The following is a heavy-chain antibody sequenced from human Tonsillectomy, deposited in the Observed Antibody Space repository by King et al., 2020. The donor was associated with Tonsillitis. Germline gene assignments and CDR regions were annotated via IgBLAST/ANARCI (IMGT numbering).Heavy chain of an antibody. CDR2: IRSKAYGGTA. CDR1: GFTFGDFA. D-gene: IGHD5-18*01. Sequence: VQLVESGGGLVQPGRSLRLSCTASGFTFGDFAMNWVRQAPGKGLEWGGCIRSKAYGGTADYAASVQGRFTISRDDSKSIAYLQMNSLKTEDTAVYYCTRWLDTAMADDYWGQGTLVTVSS. J-gene: IGHJ4*02. V-gene: IGHV3-49*04. CDR3: TRWLDTAMADDY.